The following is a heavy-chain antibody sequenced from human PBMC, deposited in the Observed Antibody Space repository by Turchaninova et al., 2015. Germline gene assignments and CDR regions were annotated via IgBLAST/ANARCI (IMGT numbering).Heavy chain of an antibody. D-gene: IGHD7-27*01. V-gene: IGHV3-23*04. CDR1: SFTCSSYR. J-gene: IGHJ4*02. CDR2: IDSDGTT. CDR3: TGDFDY. Sequence: VQLVESGGGLVRPGGSLRLSCATSSFTCSSYRMSWVRQAPRTGLQWVSTIDSDGTTYYADSVEGRFTISRDNFKSTLYLQMDSLRAEDTAIYYCTGDFDYWGQGTLVTVSS.